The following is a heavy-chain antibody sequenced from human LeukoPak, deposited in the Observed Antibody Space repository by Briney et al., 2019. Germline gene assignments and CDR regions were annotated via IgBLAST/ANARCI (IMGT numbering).Heavy chain of an antibody. CDR1: GFTFSNYE. J-gene: IGHJ4*02. CDR3: ARDYGGSSPFDY. CDR2: ISSSGSDI. D-gene: IGHD4-23*01. V-gene: IGHV3-48*03. Sequence: PAGGALRLSCAASGFTFSNYEMHWVRQAPGKGLEWFPYISSSGSDIYYADSVKGRFTISRDNAKNSLYLHMNSLRAEDTAVYSCARDYGGSSPFDYWGQGTLVTVSS.